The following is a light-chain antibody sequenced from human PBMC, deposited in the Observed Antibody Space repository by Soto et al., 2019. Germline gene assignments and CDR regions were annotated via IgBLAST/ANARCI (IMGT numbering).Light chain of an antibody. CDR2: EVT. J-gene: IGLJ3*02. CDR1: SSDVGGYNY. CDR3: SSYASSNHFYCV. V-gene: IGLV2-8*01. Sequence: QSALTQPPSASGSPGQSVTISCTGTSSDVGGYNYVSWYQQYPGRAPKLMIYEVTKRPSGVPDRFSGSKSGNTASLTVSGLPAEDESDYYCSSYASSNHFYCVFGGGTKLTVL.